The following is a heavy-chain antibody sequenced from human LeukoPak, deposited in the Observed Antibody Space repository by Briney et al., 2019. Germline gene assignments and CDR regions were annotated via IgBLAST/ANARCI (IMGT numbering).Heavy chain of an antibody. V-gene: IGHV3-48*03. J-gene: IGHJ4*02. D-gene: IGHD2-15*01. CDR3: ARVSGHCSGGSCNGIDY. CDR2: ISSSGSTI. Sequence: GGSLRLSCAASGFTFSSYEMNWVRQAPGKGLEWVSYISSSGSTIYYADSVKGRFTISRDNAKNSLYLQMNSLRAEDTAVYYCARVSGHCSGGSCNGIDYWGQGTLVTVSS. CDR1: GFTFSSYE.